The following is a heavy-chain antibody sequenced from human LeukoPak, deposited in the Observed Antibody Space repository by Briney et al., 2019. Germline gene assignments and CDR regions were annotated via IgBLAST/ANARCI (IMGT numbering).Heavy chain of an antibody. J-gene: IGHJ4*02. Sequence: PSETLSLTCTVSGGSISSYYWSWIRQPPGKGLEWIGYIYYSGSTNYNPSLKSRVTISLDTSKNQFSLKLSSVAAADTAVYYCARPDILTGYYFDYWGPGTLVTVSS. CDR3: ARPDILTGYYFDY. D-gene: IGHD3-9*01. V-gene: IGHV4-59*12. CDR2: IYYSGST. CDR1: GGSISSYY.